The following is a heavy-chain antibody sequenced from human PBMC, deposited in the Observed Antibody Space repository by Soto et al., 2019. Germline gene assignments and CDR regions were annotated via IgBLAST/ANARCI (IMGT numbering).Heavy chain of an antibody. V-gene: IGHV4-34*01. D-gene: IGHD3-9*01. CDR3: ARGGGNDWQVAFDI. Sequence: SETLSLTCVVSGGSFSTYYYNWIRQSPGKGLEWIGEINHSGSNNYSPSLKSRVTMSLDTSKNQFSLKLISVTAADTAVYYCARGGGNDWQVAFDIWGQGTMVTVSS. CDR2: INHSGSN. CDR1: GGSFSTYY. J-gene: IGHJ3*02.